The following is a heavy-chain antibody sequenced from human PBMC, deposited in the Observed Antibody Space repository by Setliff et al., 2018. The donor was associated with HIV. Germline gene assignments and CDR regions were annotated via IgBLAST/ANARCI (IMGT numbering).Heavy chain of an antibody. CDR2: LNPTGGT. D-gene: IGHD6-13*01. Sequence: ASVKVSCKASGYIFMNHYMHWVRQAPGQGLEWMGVLNPTGGTTYAQNFQGRVTMTSDSSTSTVYMELRSLRSEDTAVYYCATGGDNKLDSNRYYYHHYMDVWGEGTAVTVSS. V-gene: IGHV1-46*01. CDR1: GYIFMNHY. CDR3: ATGGDNKLDSNRYYYHHYMDV. J-gene: IGHJ6*03.